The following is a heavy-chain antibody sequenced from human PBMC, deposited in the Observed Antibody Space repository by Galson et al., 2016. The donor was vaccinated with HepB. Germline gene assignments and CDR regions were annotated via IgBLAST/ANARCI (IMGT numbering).Heavy chain of an antibody. D-gene: IGHD2-8*02. CDR2: IFYGGTT. J-gene: IGHJ6*03. V-gene: IGHV3-53*01. Sequence: SLRLSCAASGFTVSSYYMSWVRQAPGKGLEWVSVIFYGGTTYYADSVEGRFTISRDDSMNTLYLQMNSLTAEDTAVYFCARTSYRECTGPRCVNFRYYYYMDVWGKGNPGHRLL. CDR1: GFTVSSYY. CDR3: ARTSYRECTGPRCVNFRYYYYMDV.